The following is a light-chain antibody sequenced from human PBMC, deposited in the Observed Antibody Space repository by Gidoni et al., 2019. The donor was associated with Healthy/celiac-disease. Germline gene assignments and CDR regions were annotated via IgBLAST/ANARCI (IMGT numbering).Light chain of an antibody. V-gene: IGKV3-15*01. CDR2: GAS. CDR1: QSVSSN. J-gene: IGKJ2*01. Sequence: EIVMTQSPATLSVSPGERATLSCRASQSVSSNLAWYQQKPCQAPRLLISGASTRATRTPARFSGSGSGTEFTLTISSLQSADFAVYYGQQYNNWPMYTFGPGTKLEI. CDR3: QQYNNWPMYT.